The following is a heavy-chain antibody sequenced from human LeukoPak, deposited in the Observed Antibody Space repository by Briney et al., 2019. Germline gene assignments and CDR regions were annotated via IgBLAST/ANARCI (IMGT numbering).Heavy chain of an antibody. Sequence: SLRLSCAGSGFIFKNYAMHWVRQPPGKGLEWVSGISWNSGSIDYADSVKGRFTISRDNAKNSLYLQMNSLRVEDTAFYYCAKDNRRHYTSGPNPDSLHWGQGALVTVSS. CDR2: ISWNSGSI. CDR3: AKDNRRHYTSGPNPDSLH. J-gene: IGHJ4*02. D-gene: IGHD6-19*01. V-gene: IGHV3-9*01. CDR1: GFIFKNYA.